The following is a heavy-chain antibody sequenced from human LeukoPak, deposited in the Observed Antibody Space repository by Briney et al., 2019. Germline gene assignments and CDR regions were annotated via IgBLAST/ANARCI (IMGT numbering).Heavy chain of an antibody. CDR2: IYYSGST. CDR1: GGSISSSSYY. CDR3: ASYSYGAGWFDP. J-gene: IGHJ5*02. Sequence: SETLSLTCTVSGGSISSSSYYWSWIRQPPGKGLEWIGYIYYSGSTNYNPSLKSRVTISVDTSKNQFSLKLSSVTAADTAVYYCASYSYGAGWFDPWGQGTLVTVSS. D-gene: IGHD5-18*01. V-gene: IGHV4-61*01.